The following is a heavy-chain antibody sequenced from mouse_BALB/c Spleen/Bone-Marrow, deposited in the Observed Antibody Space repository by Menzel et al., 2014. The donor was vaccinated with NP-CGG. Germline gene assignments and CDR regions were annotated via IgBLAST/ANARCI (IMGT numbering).Heavy chain of an antibody. J-gene: IGHJ3*01. CDR1: GFNIKDTY. CDR3: ASYYYGSYGFAY. CDR2: IDPANGNT. Sequence: EVKVEESGAELVKPGASVKLSCTASGFNIKDTYMHWVKQRPEQGLEWIGRIDPANGNTKYDPKFQGKATIIADTSSNTAYLQLSSLTSEDTAVYYCASYYYGSYGFAYWGQGTLVTVSA. V-gene: IGHV14-3*02. D-gene: IGHD1-1*01.